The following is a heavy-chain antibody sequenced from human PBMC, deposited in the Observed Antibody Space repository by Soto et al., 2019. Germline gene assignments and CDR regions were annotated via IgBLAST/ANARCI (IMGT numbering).Heavy chain of an antibody. D-gene: IGHD6-13*01. V-gene: IGHV4-30-4*01. CDR2: LYFNGGT. CDR1: GGPINSPDYY. CDR3: ARGIIIYRSWYKPHTWFAA. J-gene: IGHJ5*02. Sequence: QVQLQESGPGLVKPSQTLSLTCNVSGGPINSPDYYWSWIRQSPGKGLEWIGFLYFNGGTHYNPYLPTTVSKSLDKCTKHFSLKMRNVTPANTPVSYCARGIIIYRSWYKPHTWFAAWEQGALVTVSS.